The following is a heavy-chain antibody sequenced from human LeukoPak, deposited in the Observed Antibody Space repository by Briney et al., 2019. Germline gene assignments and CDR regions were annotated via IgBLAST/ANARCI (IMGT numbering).Heavy chain of an antibody. Sequence: ASVKVSCKASGYTFTSYGISWVRQAPGQGLEWMGWISTYNGDTNYAQKLQGRVTMTTDTSTSTAYMELRSLRSDDTAVYYCARVGIAARPGYNWFDPWGQGTLVTVSS. CDR1: GYTFTSYG. CDR2: ISTYNGDT. J-gene: IGHJ5*02. V-gene: IGHV1-18*01. D-gene: IGHD6-6*01. CDR3: ARVGIAARPGYNWFDP.